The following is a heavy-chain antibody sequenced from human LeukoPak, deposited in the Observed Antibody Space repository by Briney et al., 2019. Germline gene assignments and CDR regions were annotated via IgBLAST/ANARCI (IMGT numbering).Heavy chain of an antibody. CDR1: GFTFSSYA. D-gene: IGHD3-22*01. CDR3: AKDSPPQNYYDSSGYYQILDY. V-gene: IGHV3-30*04. J-gene: IGHJ4*02. Sequence: GGSLRLSCAASGFTFSSYAMHWVRQAPGKGLEWVAVISYDGSDKYYADSVKGRFTISRDNSKNTLYLQMNSLRAEDTAVYYCAKDSPPQNYYDSSGYYQILDYWGQGTLVTVSS. CDR2: ISYDGSDK.